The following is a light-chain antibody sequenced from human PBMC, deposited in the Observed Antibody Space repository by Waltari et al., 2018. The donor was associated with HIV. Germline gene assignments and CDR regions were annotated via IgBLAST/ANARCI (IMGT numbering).Light chain of an antibody. J-gene: IGLJ1*01. Sequence: QSALTQPRSVSGSPGQSVTISCTGTSSDVGTYDSVSWYQQHPGKAPKLIIYDVSKRPSGVPDRFPGSKSGNTASLTISGLQAEYEADYYCCSYAGSYTYVFETETKVTVL. CDR2: DVS. CDR3: CSYAGSYTYV. V-gene: IGLV2-11*01. CDR1: SSDVGTYDS.